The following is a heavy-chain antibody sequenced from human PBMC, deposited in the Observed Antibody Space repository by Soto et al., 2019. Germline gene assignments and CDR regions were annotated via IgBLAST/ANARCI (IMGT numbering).Heavy chain of an antibody. CDR1: GYTFTSYD. CDR3: ARGYCSGGSCYDGTFDY. V-gene: IGHV1-8*01. Sequence: ASVKVSCKASGYTFTSYDINWVRQATGQGLEWMGWMNPNSGNTGYAQKFQGRVTMTRNTSISTAYMELSSLRSEDTAVYYCARGYCSGGSCYDGTFDYWGQGTLVTVSS. CDR2: MNPNSGNT. D-gene: IGHD2-15*01. J-gene: IGHJ4*02.